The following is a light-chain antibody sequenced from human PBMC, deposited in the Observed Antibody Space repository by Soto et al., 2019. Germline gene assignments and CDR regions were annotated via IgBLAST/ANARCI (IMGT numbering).Light chain of an antibody. V-gene: IGKV3-11*01. CDR2: DAS. CDR1: QSISGY. CDR3: QQRSNWPHSIT. J-gene: IGKJ5*01. Sequence: EIVLTHSPATLSLSPGERATLSCRASQSISGYLAWYQQKPGQAPRLLIYDASNRATGTPARFSGSGSETDFTLTISSLEPEDFAVYYCQQRSNWPHSITFGQGTRLEIK.